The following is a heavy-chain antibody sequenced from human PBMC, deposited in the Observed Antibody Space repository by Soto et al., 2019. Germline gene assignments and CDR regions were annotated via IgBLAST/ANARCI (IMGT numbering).Heavy chain of an antibody. CDR1: GFTFSIYS. CDR2: ISSSSSTI. J-gene: IGHJ6*02. D-gene: IGHD2-2*01. V-gene: IGHV3-48*01. Sequence: GGSLRLSCAASGFTFSIYSMNWVRQAPGKGLEWVSYISSSSSTIYYADSVKGRFTISRDNAKNSLYLQMNSLRAEDTAVYYCARDYVGAYCSSTSCDSDYYYGMDVRGQGTTVTVSS. CDR3: ARDYVGAYCSSTSCDSDYYYGMDV.